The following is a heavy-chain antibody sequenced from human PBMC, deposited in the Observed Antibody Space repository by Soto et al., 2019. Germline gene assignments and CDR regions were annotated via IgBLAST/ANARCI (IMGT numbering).Heavy chain of an antibody. J-gene: IGHJ3*02. Sequence: ASVKVSCKASGYTFTSYGISWVRQAPGQGLEWLVWISAYNGNTNYAQKLQGRVTMTTDTSTSTAYMELRSLRSDDTAVYYCARSLWKQLDPDDAFEIWGQGTTVTVSS. D-gene: IGHD6-13*01. CDR1: GYTFTSYG. CDR3: ARSLWKQLDPDDAFEI. V-gene: IGHV1-18*01. CDR2: ISAYNGNT.